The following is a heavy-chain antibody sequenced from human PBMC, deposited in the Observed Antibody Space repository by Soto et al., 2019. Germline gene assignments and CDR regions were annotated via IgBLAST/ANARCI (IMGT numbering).Heavy chain of an antibody. CDR2: MSSNSGST. V-gene: IGHV1-8*01. Sequence: QVQLVQSGAEVKEPGASVKVSCKASGYTFTSYDINWVRQATGQGPEWMGWMSSNSGSTGYAQKFQGRVTMTRSTAISTAYMELSSLSSEDTAVYYCVRGPPNWGFDYWGQGVLVTVSS. D-gene: IGHD7-27*01. J-gene: IGHJ4*02. CDR3: VRGPPNWGFDY. CDR1: GYTFTSYD.